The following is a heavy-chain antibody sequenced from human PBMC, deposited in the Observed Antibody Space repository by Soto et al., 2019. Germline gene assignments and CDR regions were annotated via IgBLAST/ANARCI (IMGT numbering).Heavy chain of an antibody. CDR3: ARTDGYYDSSGCCFDY. CDR1: GGAFSGYH. D-gene: IGHD3-22*01. CDR2: INQSGST. V-gene: IGHV4-34*01. J-gene: IGHJ4*02. Sequence: SETLSLTCGVYGGAFSGYHWSWIRQAPGKGLEWIGEINQSGSTNYSPSLKSRVTMSVDTSKKQFSLKLISVTAADTAVYYCARTDGYYDSSGCCFDYWGQGTLVTVSS.